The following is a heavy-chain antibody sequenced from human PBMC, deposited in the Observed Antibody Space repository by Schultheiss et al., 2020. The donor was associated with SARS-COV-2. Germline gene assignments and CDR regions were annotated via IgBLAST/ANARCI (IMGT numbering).Heavy chain of an antibody. D-gene: IGHD1-7*01. Sequence: GGSLRLSCAASGFTFSSYGMHWVRQAPGKGLEWVAVISYDGSNKYYADSVKGRFTISRDNSKNTLYLQMNSLRAEDTAVYYCAREDWNYLASDYYGMDVWGQGTTVTVSS. CDR2: ISYDGSNK. V-gene: IGHV3-33*05. CDR1: GFTFSSYG. J-gene: IGHJ6*02. CDR3: AREDWNYLASDYYGMDV.